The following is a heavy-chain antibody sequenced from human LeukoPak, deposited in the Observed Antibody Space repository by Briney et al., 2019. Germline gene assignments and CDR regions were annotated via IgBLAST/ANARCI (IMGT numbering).Heavy chain of an antibody. D-gene: IGHD3-16*02. J-gene: IGHJ4*02. Sequence: ASVKVSCKASGYTFTSYAMHWVRQAPGQRLEWMGWINAGNGNTKYSQEFQGRVTITRDTSASTAYMELSSLRSEDTAVYYCARAYYDYVWGSYRYVYFDYWGQGTLVTVSS. CDR1: GYTFTSYA. V-gene: IGHV1-3*03. CDR2: INAGNGNT. CDR3: ARAYYDYVWGSYRYVYFDY.